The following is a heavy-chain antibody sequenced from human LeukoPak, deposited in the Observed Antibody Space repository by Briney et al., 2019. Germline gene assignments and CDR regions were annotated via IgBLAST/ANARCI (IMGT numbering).Heavy chain of an antibody. CDR3: ASGGRYGDYVRCDY. CDR2: ISSSRSYI. CDR1: GFTFSDYY. Sequence: KPGGSLRLSCAASGFTFSDYYMSWIRQAPGKGLEWVSSISSSRSYIYYADSVKGRFTISRDNAKNSLYLQMNSLRAEDTAVYYCASGGRYGDYVRCDYWGQGTLVTVSS. D-gene: IGHD4-17*01. J-gene: IGHJ4*02. V-gene: IGHV3-11*06.